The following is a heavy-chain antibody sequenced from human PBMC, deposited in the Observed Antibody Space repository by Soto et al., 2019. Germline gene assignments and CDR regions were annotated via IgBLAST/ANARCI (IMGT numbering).Heavy chain of an antibody. D-gene: IGHD2-2*02. CDR2: IWYDGSNK. CDR1: GFTFSSYG. J-gene: IGHJ6*02. Sequence: GGSLRLSCAASGFTFSSYGMHWVRQAPGKGLEWVAVIWYDGSNKYYADSVKGRFTISRDNSKNTLYLQMNSLRAEDTAVYYCVYVLGYCSSTSCYSYGMDVWGQGTTVTVSS. V-gene: IGHV3-33*01. CDR3: VYVLGYCSSTSCYSYGMDV.